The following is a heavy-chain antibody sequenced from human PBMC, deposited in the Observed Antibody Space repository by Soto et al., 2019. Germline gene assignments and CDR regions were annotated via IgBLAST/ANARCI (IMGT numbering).Heavy chain of an antibody. CDR1: GYTFTSYG. Sequence: ASGKVSCKAAGYTFTSYGISWVRQAPGQGLEWMGWISAYNGNTNYAQKPQGRVTMTTDTSTSTAYMELRSLRSDDTAVYYCARGQLERSYYYYYYGMDVWAQGTTVTVSS. D-gene: IGHD6-13*01. J-gene: IGHJ6*02. V-gene: IGHV1-18*01. CDR3: ARGQLERSYYYYYYGMDV. CDR2: ISAYNGNT.